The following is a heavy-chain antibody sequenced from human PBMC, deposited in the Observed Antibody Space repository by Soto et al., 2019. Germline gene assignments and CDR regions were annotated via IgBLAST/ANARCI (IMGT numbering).Heavy chain of an antibody. J-gene: IGHJ5*02. CDR2: ISAYNGNT. D-gene: IGHD6-13*01. V-gene: IGHV1-18*01. Sequence: ASVKVSCKASGYTFTSYGISWVRQAPGQGLEWMGWISAYNGNTNYAQKLQGRVTMTTDTSTSTAYMELRSLRSDDTAVYYCARVLIVDSSWFYQNWFDPRGQGTLVTVSS. CDR3: ARVLIVDSSWFYQNWFDP. CDR1: GYTFTSYG.